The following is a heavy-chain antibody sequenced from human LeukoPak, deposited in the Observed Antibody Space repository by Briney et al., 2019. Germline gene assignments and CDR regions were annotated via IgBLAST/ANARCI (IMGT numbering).Heavy chain of an antibody. Sequence: SETLSLTCTVSGGSISSYYWSWIRQPPGKGLEWIGYIYYSGSTNYNPSLESRVTISVDTSKNQFSLKLSSVTAADTAVYYCARRDSSWYQGGYYYYYMDVWGKGTTVTVSS. CDR1: GGSISSYY. J-gene: IGHJ6*03. CDR3: ARRDSSWYQGGYYYYYMDV. V-gene: IGHV4-59*08. D-gene: IGHD6-13*01. CDR2: IYYSGST.